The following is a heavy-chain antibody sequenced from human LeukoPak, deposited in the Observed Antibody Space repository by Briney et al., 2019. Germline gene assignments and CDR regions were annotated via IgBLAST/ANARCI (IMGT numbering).Heavy chain of an antibody. CDR1: GGSFSGYY. V-gene: IGHV4-34*01. D-gene: IGHD3-22*01. CDR3: ARTYYDSTFGY. J-gene: IGHJ4*02. CDR2: INHSGST. Sequence: SSETLSLTCAVYGGSFSGYYWSWIRQPPGKGLEWIGEINHSGSTNYNPSLKSRVTISVDTSKNQFSLKLSSVTAADTAVYYCARTYYDSTFGYWGQGTLVTVSS.